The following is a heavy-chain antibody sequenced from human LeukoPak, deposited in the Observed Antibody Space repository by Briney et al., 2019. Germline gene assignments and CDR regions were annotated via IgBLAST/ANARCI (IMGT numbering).Heavy chain of an antibody. CDR2: ISSSSSYI. D-gene: IGHD6-19*01. V-gene: IGHV3-21*01. CDR1: GFTFSSYT. CDR3: AQWLVREDAFDI. J-gene: IGHJ3*02. Sequence: GGSLRLSCAASGFTFSSYTMNWVRQAPGKGLEWVSSISSSSSYIYYADSVKGRFTISRDNAKNSLFLQMNTLTAEDTAVYYCAQWLVREDAFDIWGQGTMVVVSS.